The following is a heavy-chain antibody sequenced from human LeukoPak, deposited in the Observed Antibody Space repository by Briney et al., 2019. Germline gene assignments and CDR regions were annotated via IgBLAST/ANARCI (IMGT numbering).Heavy chain of an antibody. CDR3: ARDRGRQQLVREFDY. J-gene: IGHJ4*02. Sequence: ASVKVSCKASGYTFTSNGISWVRQAPGQGLECMGCISAYNGNTNYAQKLQGRVTMTTDTSTSTAYMELRSLRSDDTAVYYCARDRGRQQLVREFDYWGQGTLVTVSS. CDR2: ISAYNGNT. CDR1: GYTFTSNG. V-gene: IGHV1-18*01. D-gene: IGHD6-13*01.